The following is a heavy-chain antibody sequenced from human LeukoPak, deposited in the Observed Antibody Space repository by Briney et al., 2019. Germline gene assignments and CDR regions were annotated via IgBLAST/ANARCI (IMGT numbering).Heavy chain of an antibody. CDR3: ARKSTSSWYFDV. CDR1: DYSISSGFY. CDR2: IYHSGST. D-gene: IGHD2/OR15-2a*01. V-gene: IGHV4-38-2*02. J-gene: IGHJ2*01. Sequence: PSETLSLTCSVSDYSISSGFYWGWIRQPPGKGLEWIGSIYHSGSTYYNPSLKSRITISVDTSKNHFSLKLSSVTAADTAVYYCARKSTSSWYFDVWGRGTLVIVS.